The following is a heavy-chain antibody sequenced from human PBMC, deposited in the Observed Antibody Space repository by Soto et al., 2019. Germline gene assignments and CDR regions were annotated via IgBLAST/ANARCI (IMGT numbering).Heavy chain of an antibody. V-gene: IGHV1-2*02. D-gene: IGHD2-21*02. J-gene: IGHJ4*02. CDR3: ARQLAYCGGDCYTEPLDY. CDR1: GYTFTGYY. CDR2: INPNSRGT. Sequence: ASVKVSCKASGYTFTGYYIHLVRQAPGQGLEWMGWINPNSRGTKYAKKFQGRVTLTRDTSISTVFMELSRLRSDDTAVFYCARQLAYCGGDCYTEPLDYWGQGTLVTVSS.